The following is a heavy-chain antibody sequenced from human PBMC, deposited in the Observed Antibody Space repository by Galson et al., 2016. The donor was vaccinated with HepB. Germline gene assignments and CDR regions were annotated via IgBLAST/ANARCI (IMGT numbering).Heavy chain of an antibody. D-gene: IGHD6-19*01. CDR2: XNPNSGGT. Sequence: SVXVXCKASGXXFTXXXMHXXXQAXXQGLXXMGXXNPNSGGTNYAXKFQGWVTMTRDTSISTTYMELSRLRSDDTAVYYCAXSTGFFYYVDYWGQGTLVTV. CDR3: AXSTGFFYYVDY. V-gene: IGHV1-2*04. J-gene: IGHJ4*02. CDR1: GXXFTXXX.